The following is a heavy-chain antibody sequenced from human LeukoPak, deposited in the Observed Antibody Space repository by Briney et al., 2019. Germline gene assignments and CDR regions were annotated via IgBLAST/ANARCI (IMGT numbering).Heavy chain of an antibody. CDR3: ARDLPPTHYVI. V-gene: IGHV4-31*03. CDR2: IYYSGST. J-gene: IGHJ4*02. CDR1: GGSISSGGYH. D-gene: IGHD3-9*01. Sequence: SETLSLTCTVSGGSISSGGYHWSWIRQHAGKGLEWIGYIYYSGSTYYNPSLKSRVTISVDTSKNQFSLKLSSVTAADTAVYYCARDLPPTHYVIWGQGTLVTVSS.